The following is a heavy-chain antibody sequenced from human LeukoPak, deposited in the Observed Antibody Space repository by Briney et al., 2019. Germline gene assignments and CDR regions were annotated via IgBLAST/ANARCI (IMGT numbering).Heavy chain of an antibody. CDR3: AKDKWLRGYYYYYMDV. D-gene: IGHD5-12*01. Sequence: PGGSLRLSCAAAGFTFDDYNRHWVRQVPGKGLEWVSLITWNGDSTYYADSVEGRFTISRDNSKNALYLQMTSLRTEDTALYYCAKDKWLRGYYYYYMDVWGKGTTVTVSS. CDR2: ITWNGDST. J-gene: IGHJ6*03. V-gene: IGHV3-43*01. CDR1: GFTFDDYN.